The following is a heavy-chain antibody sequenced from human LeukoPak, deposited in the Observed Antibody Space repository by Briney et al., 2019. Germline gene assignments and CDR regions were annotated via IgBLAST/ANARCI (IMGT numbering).Heavy chain of an antibody. CDR2: INPNSGGT. D-gene: IGHD6-25*01. V-gene: IGHV1-2*02. Sequence: ASVKVSCKASGYTFTGYYMHWVRQAPGQGLEWMGWINPNSGGTNYAQKLQGRVTMTTDTSTSTAYMELRSLRSDDTAVYYCARGVRGEAAARYIDYWGQGTLVTVSS. CDR3: ARGVRGEAAARYIDY. CDR1: GYTFTGYY. J-gene: IGHJ4*02.